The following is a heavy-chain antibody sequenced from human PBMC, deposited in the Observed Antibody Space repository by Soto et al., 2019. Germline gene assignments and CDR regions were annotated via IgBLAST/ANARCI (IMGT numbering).Heavy chain of an antibody. Sequence: QITLKESGPTLVKPTQPLTLTCTFSGFSLSTSGVGVGWIRQPPGKALEWLALIYWDDDKRYSPSLKSRLTITKDTSKNQVVLTMTNMDPVDTATYYCAHSHSGSYYGPAYYYGMDVWGQGTTVTVSS. CDR3: AHSHSGSYYGPAYYYGMDV. J-gene: IGHJ6*02. CDR1: GFSLSTSGVG. V-gene: IGHV2-5*02. D-gene: IGHD3-10*01. CDR2: IYWDDDK.